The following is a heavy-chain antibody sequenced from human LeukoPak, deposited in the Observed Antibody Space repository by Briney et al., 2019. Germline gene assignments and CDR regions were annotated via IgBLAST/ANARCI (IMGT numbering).Heavy chain of an antibody. CDR3: ARASFGVVNDY. D-gene: IGHD3-3*01. Sequence: SSETLSLTCTVSGGSISSYYWSWIRQPPGKGLEWIGYIYYSGSTNYNPSLKSRVTISVDTSKNQFSLKLSSVTAADTAVYYCARASFGVVNDYWGQGTLVTVSS. CDR2: IYYSGST. J-gene: IGHJ4*02. CDR1: GGSISSYY. V-gene: IGHV4-59*12.